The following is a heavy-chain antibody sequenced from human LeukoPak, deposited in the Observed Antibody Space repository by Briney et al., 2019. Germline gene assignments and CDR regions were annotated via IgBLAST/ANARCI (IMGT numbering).Heavy chain of an antibody. CDR1: GGSISSYY. V-gene: IGHV4-59*01. J-gene: IGHJ4*02. D-gene: IGHD3-3*01. Sequence: SETLSLTCTVSGGSISSYYWNWIRQPPGRGLEWIGYILYSGTTNFNPSLKSRVSMSVDTSKNQFSLKLRSVTAADTAVYYCTGNGYSLEYWGQGTLVTVSS. CDR3: TGNGYSLEY. CDR2: ILYSGTT.